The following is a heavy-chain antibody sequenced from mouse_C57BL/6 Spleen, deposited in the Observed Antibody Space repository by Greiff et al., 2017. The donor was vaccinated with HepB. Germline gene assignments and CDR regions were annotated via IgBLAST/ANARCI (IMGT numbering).Heavy chain of an antibody. CDR1: GYTFTSYW. J-gene: IGHJ2*01. CDR3: AREDYYGSPDY. V-gene: IGHV1-64*01. Sequence: VQLQQPGAELVKPGASVKLSCKASGYTFTSYWMHWVKQRPGQGLEWIGMIHPNSGSTNYNEKFKSKATLTVDKSSGTAYMQLSSLTSEDSAVYYCAREDYYGSPDYWGQGTTLTVSS. CDR2: IHPNSGST. D-gene: IGHD1-1*01.